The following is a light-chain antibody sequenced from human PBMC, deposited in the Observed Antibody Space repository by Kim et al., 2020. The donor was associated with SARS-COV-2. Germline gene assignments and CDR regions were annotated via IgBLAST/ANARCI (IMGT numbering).Light chain of an antibody. CDR3: QQYGESIPCT. J-gene: IGKJ2*02. V-gene: IGKV3-20*01. CDR2: GAA. CDR1: HSMSSNC. Sequence: SPGGGASLSCTGRHSMSSNCIAWYQQKHGQAPRLIIYGAAKRATGTADRFRGSGCGTEFTLTISRREPEDFEVDYCQQYGESIPCTFGQGTKLEI.